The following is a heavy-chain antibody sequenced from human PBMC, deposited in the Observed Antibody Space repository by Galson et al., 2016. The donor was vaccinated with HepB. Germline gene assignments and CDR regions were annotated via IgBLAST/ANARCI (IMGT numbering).Heavy chain of an antibody. CDR1: GYTFTSYG. CDR3: ARGWAYYYDSSGYYPFDY. J-gene: IGHJ4*02. D-gene: IGHD3-22*01. V-gene: IGHV1-18*01. Sequence: SVKVSCKASGYTFTSYGLSWVRQAPGQGLEWMGWISAYNGNTNYAQKLQGRVTMSTDTSTSTAYMELRSLRSDDTAVYYCARGWAYYYDSSGYYPFDYWGQGTLVTVSS. CDR2: ISAYNGNT.